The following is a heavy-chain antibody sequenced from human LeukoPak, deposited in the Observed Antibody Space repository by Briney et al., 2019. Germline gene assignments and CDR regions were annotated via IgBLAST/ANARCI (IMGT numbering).Heavy chain of an antibody. CDR1: GFTVSSNY. V-gene: IGHV3-53*01. CDR3: AKGADVLRFLEWSHDAFDI. J-gene: IGHJ3*02. D-gene: IGHD3-3*01. Sequence: PGGSLRLSCAASGFTVSSNYMSWVRQAPGKGLEWVSVIYSGGSTYYADSVKGRFTISRDNSKNTLYLQMNSLRAEDTAVYYCAKGADVLRFLEWSHDAFDIWGQGTMVIVSS. CDR2: IYSGGST.